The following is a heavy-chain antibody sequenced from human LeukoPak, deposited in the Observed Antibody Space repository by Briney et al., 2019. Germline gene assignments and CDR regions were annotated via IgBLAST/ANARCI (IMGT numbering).Heavy chain of an antibody. Sequence: GGSLRLSCAASGFTFSSYGMSWVRQAPGKGLEWVSAITATSSSTHDADSVQGRFTISRDNSKNTLYLRMNSLRAEDTAVYYCARDYSSGYYYTAWGQGTLVTVSS. V-gene: IGHV3-23*01. CDR1: GFTFSSYG. D-gene: IGHD3-22*01. J-gene: IGHJ5*02. CDR2: ITATSSST. CDR3: ARDYSSGYYYTA.